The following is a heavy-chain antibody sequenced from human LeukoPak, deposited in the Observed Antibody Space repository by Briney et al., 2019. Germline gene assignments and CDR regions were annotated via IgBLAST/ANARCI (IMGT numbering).Heavy chain of an antibody. Sequence: PGGSLRLSCAASGFTFSSYEMNWVRQAPGKGLEWVSYITSSGRTRYYADSVKGRFTISRDNAKNSLYLQMNSLRAEDTAVYYCASLKGYCSSTSCYTYNWFDPWGQGTLVTVSS. CDR1: GFTFSSYE. D-gene: IGHD2-2*02. V-gene: IGHV3-48*03. CDR3: ASLKGYCSSTSCYTYNWFDP. CDR2: ITSSGRTR. J-gene: IGHJ5*02.